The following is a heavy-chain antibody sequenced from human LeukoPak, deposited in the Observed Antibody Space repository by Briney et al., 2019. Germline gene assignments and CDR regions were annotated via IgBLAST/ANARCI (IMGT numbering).Heavy chain of an antibody. Sequence: GGSLRLSCAASGFTFSSYWMSWVRQAPGKGLEWVANIKHGGSEESYVDSVKGRFTIFRDDAKNSLYLQMNSLRAEDTAVYYCARTLFGVVNRWFDPWGQGVLVTISS. D-gene: IGHD3-3*01. CDR3: ARTLFGVVNRWFDP. J-gene: IGHJ5*02. CDR2: IKHGGSEE. CDR1: GFTFSSYW. V-gene: IGHV3-7*01.